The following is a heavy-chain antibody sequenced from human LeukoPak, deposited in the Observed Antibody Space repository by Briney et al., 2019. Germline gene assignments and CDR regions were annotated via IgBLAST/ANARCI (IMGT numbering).Heavy chain of an antibody. V-gene: IGHV3-21*01. CDR3: ARDESSDY. CDR1: GFTFSSYN. Sequence: PGGSLRLSCAVSGFTFSSYNMNWVRQAPGKGLEWVSSISSSSSYIYYADSVKGRSIISRDNAKNSLYLQMNSLRAEDTAVYYCARDESSDYWGQGTLVTVSS. J-gene: IGHJ4*02. CDR2: ISSSSSYI.